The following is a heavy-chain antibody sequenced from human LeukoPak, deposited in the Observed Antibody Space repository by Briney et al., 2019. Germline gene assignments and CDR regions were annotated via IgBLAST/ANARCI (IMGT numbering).Heavy chain of an antibody. V-gene: IGHV1-18*01. D-gene: IGHD6-19*01. CDR3: SREAGYRTGWYGGYYFDH. CDR2: IAVYEGDT. Sequence: PSVNVSCKASGYTLTSYGISWVRRAPGQGPEWMGWIAVYEGDTNFLHKFQGRATLHRDAPTNTAYMELRRLTSYVTALYYVSREAGYRTGWYGGYYFDHWGQGTPVTVSA. J-gene: IGHJ4*02. CDR1: GYTLTSYG.